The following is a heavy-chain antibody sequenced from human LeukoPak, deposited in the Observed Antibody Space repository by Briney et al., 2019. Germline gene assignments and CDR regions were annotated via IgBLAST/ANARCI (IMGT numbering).Heavy chain of an antibody. V-gene: IGHV4-30-4*07. CDR2: IYYSGST. CDR1: GGSISSGGYS. CDR3: ARHVKDCDTSGSNRWFDP. D-gene: IGHD3-22*01. J-gene: IGHJ5*02. Sequence: SQTLSLTCAVSGGSISSGGYSWSWIRQPPGKGLEWIGYIYYSGSTNYNPSLKSRVTISVDTSKNQFSLKLSSVTAADTAVYYCARHVKDCDTSGSNRWFDPWGQGTLVTVSS.